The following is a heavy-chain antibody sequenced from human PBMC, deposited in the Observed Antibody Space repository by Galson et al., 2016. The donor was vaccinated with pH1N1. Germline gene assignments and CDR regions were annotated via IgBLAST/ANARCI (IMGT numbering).Heavy chain of an antibody. V-gene: IGHV3-30*02. J-gene: IGHJ4*02. CDR2: IRYDGSNK. CDR1: GLTFNSYG. D-gene: IGHD5-12*01. CDR3: AKDRGYSYGRFFDY. Sequence: SLRLSCAASGLTFNSYGMHWVRQAPGKGPEWVAFIRYDGSNKYYADSVKGRFTISRDNSKNMLYLQMNSLRTEDMAVYYCAKDRGYSYGRFFDYWGQGALVIASS.